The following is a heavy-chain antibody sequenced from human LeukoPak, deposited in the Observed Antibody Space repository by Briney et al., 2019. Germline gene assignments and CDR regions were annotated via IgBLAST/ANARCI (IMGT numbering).Heavy chain of an antibody. D-gene: IGHD6-6*01. CDR2: IHYSGST. Sequence: KASETLSLTCTASGGSINSYYWSWIRQPPEKGLEWIGYIHYSGSTNYNPSLKSRLTISMDTSQNQFSLRLSSVTAADTAVYYCARESEMAARRRFRLGNWFDPWGQGTLVAVSS. CDR1: GGSINSYY. CDR3: ARESEMAARRRFRLGNWFDP. J-gene: IGHJ5*02. V-gene: IGHV4-59*01.